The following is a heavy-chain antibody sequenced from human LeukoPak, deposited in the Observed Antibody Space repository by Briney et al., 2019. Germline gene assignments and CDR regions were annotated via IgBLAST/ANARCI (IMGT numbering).Heavy chain of an antibody. Sequence: HAGGSLRLSCTGSGFMFNAYWMSWVRKAPGMGLEWVGKIRQDGGEIFYVDSVRGRFTISRGNAKNSVYLQLNSLSAEDTAVYYCARADLEWYLDLWGRGTLVTVSS. CDR3: ARADLEWYLDL. CDR1: GFMFNAYW. CDR2: IRQDGGEI. V-gene: IGHV3-7*01. J-gene: IGHJ2*01.